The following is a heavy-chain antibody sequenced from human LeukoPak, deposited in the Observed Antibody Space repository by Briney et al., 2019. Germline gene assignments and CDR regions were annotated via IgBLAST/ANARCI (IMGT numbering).Heavy chain of an antibody. CDR2: INTNTGNP. CDR1: GYTFTSYA. Sequence: ASVKVSCKASGYTFTSYAMNWVRQAPGQGLEWMGWINTNTGNPTYAQGFTGRFVFSLDTSVSTAYLQISSLKAEDTAVYYCARDQYYDILTGYYAPPDYWGQGTLVTVSS. J-gene: IGHJ4*02. D-gene: IGHD3-9*01. V-gene: IGHV7-4-1*02. CDR3: ARDQYYDILTGYYAPPDY.